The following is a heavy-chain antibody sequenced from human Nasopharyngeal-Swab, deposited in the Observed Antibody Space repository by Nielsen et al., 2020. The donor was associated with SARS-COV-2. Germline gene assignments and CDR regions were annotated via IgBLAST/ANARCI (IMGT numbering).Heavy chain of an antibody. CDR3: ARVQEHYDFWSGHLYYYYMDV. Sequence: ASVKVSCKASGYTFTSYGISWVRQAPGQGLEWMGWISAYNGNTNYAQKLQGRVTMTTDTSTSTAYMELRSLRSDDTAVYYCARVQEHYDFWSGHLYYYYMDVWGKGTTVTVSS. V-gene: IGHV1-18*04. D-gene: IGHD3-3*01. CDR2: ISAYNGNT. J-gene: IGHJ6*03. CDR1: GYTFTSYG.